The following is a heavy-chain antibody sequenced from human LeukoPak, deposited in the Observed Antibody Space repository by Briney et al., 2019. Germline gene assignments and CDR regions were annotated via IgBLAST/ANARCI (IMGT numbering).Heavy chain of an antibody. J-gene: IGHJ4*02. CDR2: IIPIFGTA. D-gene: IGHD3-16*02. CDR1: GGTFSSYA. CDR3: AREGRKHGRMITFGGVIVNPNFDY. Sequence: ASVKVSCKASGGTFSSYAISWVRQAPGQGLEWMGGIIPIFGTANYAQKFQGRVTITADESTSTAYMELSSLRSEDTAVYYCAREGRKHGRMITFGGVIVNPNFDYRGQGTLVTVSS. V-gene: IGHV1-69*13.